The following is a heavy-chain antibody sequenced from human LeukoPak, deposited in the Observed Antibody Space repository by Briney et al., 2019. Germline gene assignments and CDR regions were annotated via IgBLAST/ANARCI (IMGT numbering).Heavy chain of an antibody. J-gene: IGHJ4*02. CDR1: GSTFSSYG. CDR3: AKQTESYCGGDCYPGY. Sequence: GGSLRLSCAASGSTFSSYGMHWVRQAPGKGLEWVAFIRYDGSNRYYADSVKGRFTISRDNSKNTLYLQMNSLRAEDTAVYYCAKQTESYCGGDCYPGYWGQGTLVTVSS. V-gene: IGHV3-30*02. D-gene: IGHD2-21*01. CDR2: IRYDGSNR.